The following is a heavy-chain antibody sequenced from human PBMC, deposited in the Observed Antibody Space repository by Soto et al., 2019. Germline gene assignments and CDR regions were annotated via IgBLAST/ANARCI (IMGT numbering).Heavy chain of an antibody. V-gene: IGHV1-18*01. D-gene: IGHD1-26*01. CDR1: GYTFTSYG. Sequence: QVQLVQSGAEVKKPGASVKVSCKASGYTFTSYGISWVRQAPGQGLEWMGWISAYNGNTNYAQKLQGRVTMTTDTSTTTAYMERRSLRSDDTAVYYCARDGNVLAVVATTRFDYWGQGTLVTVSS. CDR2: ISAYNGNT. CDR3: ARDGNVLAVVATTRFDY. J-gene: IGHJ4*02.